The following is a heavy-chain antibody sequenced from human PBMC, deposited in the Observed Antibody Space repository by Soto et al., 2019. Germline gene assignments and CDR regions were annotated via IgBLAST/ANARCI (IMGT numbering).Heavy chain of an antibody. CDR1: GFTFSSYA. CDR2: ISYDGSNK. V-gene: IGHV3-30-3*01. Sequence: QVQLVESGGGVVQPGRSLRLSCAASGFTFSSYAMHWVRQAPGKGLEWVAVISYDGSNKYYADSVKGRFTISRDNYKNTLYLQMNSLRAEDTAVYYCAREAQGNWFDPWGQGTLVTVSS. CDR3: AREAQGNWFDP. J-gene: IGHJ5*02.